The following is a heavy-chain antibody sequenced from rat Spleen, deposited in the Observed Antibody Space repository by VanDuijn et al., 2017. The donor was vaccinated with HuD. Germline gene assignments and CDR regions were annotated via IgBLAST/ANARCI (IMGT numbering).Heavy chain of an antibody. J-gene: IGHJ2*01. CDR1: GFTFSDYG. V-gene: IGHV5-17*01. CDR2: IIYDGTNT. CDR3: ARYGSFDNWFAY. D-gene: IGHD1-12*02. Sequence: EVQLVQSGGGLVQPGKSLKLSCAALGFTFSDYGMAWVRQAPEKGLEWVANIIYDGTNTYYRDSVKGRFTISRDNAKSTLYLQMDSLRSEDTATYYCARYGSFDNWFAYWGQGVMVTVSS.